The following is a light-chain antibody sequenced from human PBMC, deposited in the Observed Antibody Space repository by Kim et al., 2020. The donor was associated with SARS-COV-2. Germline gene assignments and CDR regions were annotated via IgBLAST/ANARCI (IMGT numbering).Light chain of an antibody. CDR1: QSVRSS. CDR3: QQYYNDRS. Sequence: IQMTQSPSTLSASVGDRVTITCRASQSVRSSLAWIQQKVGKTPKVLIDTVSTLQSGVPSRFSGSGSGTEFTLTISTLQPDDFATYYCQQYYNDRSFGQGTKVDIK. V-gene: IGKV1-5*03. J-gene: IGKJ1*01. CDR2: TVS.